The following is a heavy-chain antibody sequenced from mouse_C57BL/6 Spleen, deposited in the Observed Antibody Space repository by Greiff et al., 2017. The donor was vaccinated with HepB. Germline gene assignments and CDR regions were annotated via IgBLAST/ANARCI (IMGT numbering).Heavy chain of an antibody. V-gene: IGHV5-9*01. CDR2: ISGGGGNT. J-gene: IGHJ3*01. D-gene: IGHD4-1*01. CDR3: ARSWDGFAY. CDR1: GFTFSSYT. Sequence: DVHLVESGGGLVKPGGSLKLSCAASGFTFSSYTMSWVRQTPEKRLEWVATISGGGGNTYYPDSVKGRFTISRDNAKNTLYLQMSSLRSEDTALYYCARSWDGFAYWGQGTLVTVSA.